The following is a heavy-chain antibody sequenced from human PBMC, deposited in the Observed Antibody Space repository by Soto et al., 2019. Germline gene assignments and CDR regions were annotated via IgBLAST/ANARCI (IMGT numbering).Heavy chain of an antibody. CDR3: ARSRDTVTTSPVLSNAFDI. J-gene: IGHJ3*02. D-gene: IGHD4-17*01. CDR1: GFTFSSYA. V-gene: IGHV3-30-3*01. CDR2: ISYDGSNK. Sequence: QVQLVESGGGVVQPGRSLRLSCAASGFTFSSYAMHWVRQAPGKGLEWVAVISYDGSNKYYADSVKGRFTISRDNSKNXLXRQMNSLRAEDTAVYYCARSRDTVTTSPVLSNAFDIWGQGTMVTVSS.